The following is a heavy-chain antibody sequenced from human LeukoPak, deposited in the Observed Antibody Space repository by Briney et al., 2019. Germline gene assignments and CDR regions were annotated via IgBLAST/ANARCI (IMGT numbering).Heavy chain of an antibody. Sequence: SVKVSCKASGGTFSSYAISWVRQAPGQGLEWMGGIIPIFGTANYAQKFQGRVTITADESTSTAYMELSSLRSEDTAVCYCARGSGSPYGMDVWGKGTTVTVSS. CDR2: IIPIFGTA. CDR1: GGTFSSYA. CDR3: ARGSGSPYGMDV. J-gene: IGHJ6*04. D-gene: IGHD3-10*01. V-gene: IGHV1-69*13.